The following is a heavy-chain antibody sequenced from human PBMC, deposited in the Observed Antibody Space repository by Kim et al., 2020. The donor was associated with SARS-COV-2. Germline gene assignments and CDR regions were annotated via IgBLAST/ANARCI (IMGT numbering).Heavy chain of an antibody. V-gene: IGHV3-30*04. CDR2: ISYDGSNK. CDR1: GFTFSSYA. D-gene: IGHD4-17*01. Sequence: GGSLRLSCAASGFTFSSYAMHWVRQAPGKGLEWVAVISYDGSNKYYADSVKGRFTISRDNSKNTLYLQMNSLRAEDTAVYYCARLPMWDYGDNAWGQGTLVTVSS. CDR3: ARLPMWDYGDNA. J-gene: IGHJ4*02.